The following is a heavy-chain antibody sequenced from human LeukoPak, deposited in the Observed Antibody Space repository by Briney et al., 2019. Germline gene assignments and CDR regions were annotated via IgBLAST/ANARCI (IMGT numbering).Heavy chain of an antibody. CDR2: IYYSGST. D-gene: IGHD3-22*01. CDR3: ARHMGVGIVVVPHIAYFDY. Sequence: ASETLSLTCTVSGGSISSSSYYWGWIRQPPGKGLEWIGSIYYSGSTYYNPSLKSRVTISVDTSKNQFSLKLSSVTAADTAVYYCARHMGVGIVVVPHIAYFDYWGQGTLVTVSS. J-gene: IGHJ4*02. V-gene: IGHV4-39*01. CDR1: GGSISSSSYY.